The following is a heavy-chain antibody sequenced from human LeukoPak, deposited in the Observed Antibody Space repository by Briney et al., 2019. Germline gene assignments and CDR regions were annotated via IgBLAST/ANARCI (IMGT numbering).Heavy chain of an antibody. CDR1: GFTFSSYS. CDR3: ARDLPYYYDSSGYSEGAFDI. D-gene: IGHD3-22*01. CDR2: ISSSSSYI. Sequence: GGSLILSCAASGFTFSSYSMNWVRQAPGKGLEWVSSISSSSSYIYYADSVKGRFTISRDNAKNSLYLQMNSLRAEDTAVYYCARDLPYYYDSSGYSEGAFDIWGQGTMVTVSS. V-gene: IGHV3-21*01. J-gene: IGHJ3*02.